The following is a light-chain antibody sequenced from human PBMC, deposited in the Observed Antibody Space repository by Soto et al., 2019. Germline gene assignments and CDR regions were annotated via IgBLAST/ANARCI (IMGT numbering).Light chain of an antibody. J-gene: IGKJ2*01. CDR2: DAS. V-gene: IGKV1-33*01. CDR3: QQYDNLLYT. CDR1: QDISNY. Sequence: DIQMPQSPSSLSASVGDIVTITCQASQDISNYLNWYQQKPGKAPKLLIYDASNLETGVPSRFSGSGAGTDFTFTISSLQPEDIATYYCQQYDNLLYTFGQGTKLEIK.